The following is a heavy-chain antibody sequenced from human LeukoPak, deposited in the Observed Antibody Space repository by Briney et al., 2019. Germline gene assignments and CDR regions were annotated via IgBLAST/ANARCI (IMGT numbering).Heavy chain of an antibody. CDR3: AVIAARRGDS. CDR2: IYYSAST. D-gene: IGHD6-6*01. Sequence: PSETLSLTCTVSGGSISSSSYYWGWIRQPPGKGLEWIGSIYYSASTYYNPSLKSRVTISVDTSKNQFSLKLDSVAASDTAVYDSAVIAARRGDSWGQGTMVTVSS. V-gene: IGHV4-39*01. J-gene: IGHJ5*01. CDR1: GGSISSSSYY.